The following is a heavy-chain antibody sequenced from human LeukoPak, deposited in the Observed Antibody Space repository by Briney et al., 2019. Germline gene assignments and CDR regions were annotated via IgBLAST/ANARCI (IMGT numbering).Heavy chain of an antibody. V-gene: IGHV4-39*01. CDR2: IYYSGTT. J-gene: IGHJ4*02. CDR3: ARRGDILTDYAFDY. D-gene: IGHD3-9*01. Sequence: SETLSHTCSVSGGSINSNSHHWDWIRQAPGKGLEWIGNIYYSGTTSYNPSLKSRVTISVDTSKNQFSLRLSSVTAADTAVYYCARRGDILTDYAFDYWGQGTLVTVSS. CDR1: GGSINSNSHH.